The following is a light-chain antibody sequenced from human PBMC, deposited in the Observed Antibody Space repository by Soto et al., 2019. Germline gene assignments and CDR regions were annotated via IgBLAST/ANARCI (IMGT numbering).Light chain of an antibody. CDR2: WAS. J-gene: IGKJ2*01. Sequence: DIVMTQSPDSLAVSLGERATINCKSSQSVLYSSNNKNYLAWYQQKPGQPPKLLIYWASTRESGVPDRFSGSGSGTDFTLTISSLQAEDVAVYYCQQYYSTPYTFGXGTXX. V-gene: IGKV4-1*01. CDR1: QSVLYSSNNKNY. CDR3: QQYYSTPYT.